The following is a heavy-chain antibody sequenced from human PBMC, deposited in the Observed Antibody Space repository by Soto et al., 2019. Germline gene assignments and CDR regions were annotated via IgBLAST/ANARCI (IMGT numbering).Heavy chain of an antibody. CDR1: VYTFTGYY. CDR3: ARPDYYHYYYCMDV. D-gene: IGHD4-17*01. V-gene: IGHV1-2*04. CDR2: INPNGGGT. J-gene: IGHJ6*02. Sequence: ASVKVSCKASVYTFTGYYMHWVRQAPGQGREGMGWINPNGGGTNYAQRLQGWVTMTRDTSISTDYMELSSLRSEDTAVYYCARPDYYHYYYCMDVWGQGTTVTVS.